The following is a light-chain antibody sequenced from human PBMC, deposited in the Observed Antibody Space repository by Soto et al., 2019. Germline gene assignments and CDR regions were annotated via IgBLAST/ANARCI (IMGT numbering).Light chain of an antibody. J-gene: IGKJ2*01. Sequence: EIVMTQSPATLSVSPGERATLSCRASQSVSTNLPWYQQKPGQAPRPLIYGASTRATGIPARFSGSGSGTEFTLTISSLQSEDFAVYYCQQYNNWPYTFGQGTKLEIK. CDR2: GAS. CDR3: QQYNNWPYT. CDR1: QSVSTN. V-gene: IGKV3-15*01.